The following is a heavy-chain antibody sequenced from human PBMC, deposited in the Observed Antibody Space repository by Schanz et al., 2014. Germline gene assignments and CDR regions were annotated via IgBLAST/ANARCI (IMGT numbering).Heavy chain of an antibody. J-gene: IGHJ1*01. CDR3: VKDACCAGGCCRAEDFQH. CDR1: GFTFSSYA. D-gene: IGHD2-15*01. Sequence: EVQLVESGGYLVQPGGSLRLSCSASGFTFSSYAMHWVRQASGKGLEYVSAITRSGGGTYYSDSVKGRFTISRDNSKNTLYLHMSSLRHENSTVEDCVKDACCAGGCCRAEDFQHWGQGTLVTVSS. V-gene: IGHV3-64D*06. CDR2: ITRSGGGT.